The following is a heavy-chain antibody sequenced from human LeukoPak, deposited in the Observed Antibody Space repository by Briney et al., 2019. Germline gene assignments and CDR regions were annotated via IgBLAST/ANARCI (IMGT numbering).Heavy chain of an antibody. CDR2: IYYSGST. CDR3: ARSLQWATGAFDI. J-gene: IGHJ3*02. CDR1: GGSISSYY. Sequence: PSETLSLTCTVSGGSISSYYWSWIRQPPGKGLEWIGYIYYSGSTNYNPSLKSRVTISVDTSKNQFSLKLSSVTAADTAVYYCARSLQWATGAFDIWNQGTMVTVSS. V-gene: IGHV4-59*01. D-gene: IGHD1-14*01.